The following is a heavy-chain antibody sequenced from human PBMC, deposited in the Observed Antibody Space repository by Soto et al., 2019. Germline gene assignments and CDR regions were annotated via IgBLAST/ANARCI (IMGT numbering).Heavy chain of an antibody. J-gene: IGHJ4*02. V-gene: IGHV4-59*01. Sequence: SETLSLTCTVSGGSISSDYWNWIRQPPGKGLEWIGFIYYSGNTNYNPSLESRVTISVDTSKNQFSLKLSSVTAADTAVYYCATAQAGIMWRHFDNWGQGTLVTVSS. CDR2: IYYSGNT. D-gene: IGHD2-21*01. CDR3: ATAQAGIMWRHFDN. CDR1: GGSISSDY.